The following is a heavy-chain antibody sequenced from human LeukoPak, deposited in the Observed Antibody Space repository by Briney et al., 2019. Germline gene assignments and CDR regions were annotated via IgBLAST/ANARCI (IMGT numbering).Heavy chain of an antibody. CDR3: ARGTAVAGTGNYYYYYMDV. V-gene: IGHV4-4*07. D-gene: IGHD6-19*01. CDR2: IYTSGST. J-gene: IGHJ6*03. CDR1: GGSISSYY. Sequence: SETLSLTCTVSGGSISSYYWSWIRQPAGKGLEWIGRIYTSGSTNYNPSLKSRVTMSVDTSKNQSSLKLSSVTAADTAVYYCARGTAVAGTGNYYYYYMDVWGKGTTVNVSS.